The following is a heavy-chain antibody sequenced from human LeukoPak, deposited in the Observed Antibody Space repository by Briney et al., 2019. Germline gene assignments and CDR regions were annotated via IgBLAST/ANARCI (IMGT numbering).Heavy chain of an antibody. Sequence: GGSLRLSCAASGFTFSSFGMNWVRQAPGKGLEWVSYISSSSSTIYYADSVKGRFTISRDNAKNSLYLQMNSLRAEDTAVYYCAREGTTVTTYRYYYYYMDVWGKGTTVTISS. CDR2: ISSSSSTI. V-gene: IGHV3-48*04. CDR3: AREGTTVTTYRYYYYYMDV. CDR1: GFTFSSFG. J-gene: IGHJ6*03. D-gene: IGHD4-17*01.